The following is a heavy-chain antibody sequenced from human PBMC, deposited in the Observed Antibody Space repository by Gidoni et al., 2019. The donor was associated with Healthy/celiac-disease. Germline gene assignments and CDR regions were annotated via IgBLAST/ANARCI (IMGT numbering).Heavy chain of an antibody. D-gene: IGHD2-15*01. J-gene: IGHJ5*02. CDR3: ARGQSVYCSGGSCYSS. V-gene: IGHV1-8*01. CDR2: MNPNSGNT. Sequence: QVQLVQSGAEVKKPGASVKVSCKASGYTFTSYDITWVRQATGQGLEWMGWMNPNSGNTGYAQKFQGRVTMTRNTSISTAYMELSSLRSEDTAVYYCARGQSVYCSGGSCYSSWGQGTLVTVSS. CDR1: GYTFTSYD.